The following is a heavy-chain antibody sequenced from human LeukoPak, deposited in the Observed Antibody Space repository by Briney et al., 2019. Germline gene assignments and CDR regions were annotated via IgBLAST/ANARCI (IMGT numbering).Heavy chain of an antibody. Sequence: GGSLRLSCAVSGFTFSRNSMNWVRQAPGKGLEWVSSISTSSSYIYYADSVKGRFTISRDNSKNTLYLQMNSLRAEDTAVYYCAKDRLKAGSYTTSYMDVWGKGTTVTISS. D-gene: IGHD1-26*01. CDR3: AKDRLKAGSYTTSYMDV. CDR1: GFTFSRNS. CDR2: ISTSSSYI. J-gene: IGHJ6*03. V-gene: IGHV3-21*01.